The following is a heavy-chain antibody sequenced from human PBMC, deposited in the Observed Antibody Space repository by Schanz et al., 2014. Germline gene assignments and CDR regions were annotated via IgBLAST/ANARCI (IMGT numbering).Heavy chain of an antibody. CDR1: GFTFSSYG. V-gene: IGHV3-33*06. CDR2: MSYDGSIK. D-gene: IGHD2-15*01. J-gene: IGHJ6*02. CDR3: AKGMGYCSGGTCCDYYYYGLDV. Sequence: VQLVESGGGLVQPGGSLRLSCAASGFTFSSYGMHWVRQAPGKGLEWVAAMSYDGSIKYYGDSVKGRFTISRDNSENTLYLQMNSLSADNTAVFYCAKGMGYCSGGTCCDYYYYGLDVWGQGTTVTVSS.